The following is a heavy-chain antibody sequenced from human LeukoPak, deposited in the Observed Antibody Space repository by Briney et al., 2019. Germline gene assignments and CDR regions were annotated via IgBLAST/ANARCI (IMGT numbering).Heavy chain of an antibody. D-gene: IGHD4-17*01. CDR1: GGSISSSSYY. CDR3: ASQRNYGDQDLYFQH. CDR2: IYYSGST. V-gene: IGHV4-39*07. Sequence: SETLSLTCTVSGGSISSSSYYWGWIRQPPGKGLEWIGSIYYSGSTYYNPSLKSRVTISVDRSKNQFSLKLSSVTAADTAVYYCASQRNYGDQDLYFQHWGQGTLVTVSS. J-gene: IGHJ1*01.